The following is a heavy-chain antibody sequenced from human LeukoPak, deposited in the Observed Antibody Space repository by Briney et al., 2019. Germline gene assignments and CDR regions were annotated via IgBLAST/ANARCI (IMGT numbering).Heavy chain of an antibody. CDR2: INPSGGST. Sequence: ASVKVSCKASGYTFTSYGISWVRQAPGQGLEWMGIINPSGGSTNYAQKFQGRVTMTRDTSTSTVYMELSSLRSEDTAVYHCARGTGGFLDPWGQGTLVTVSS. D-gene: IGHD2/OR15-2a*01. CDR3: ARGTGGFLDP. V-gene: IGHV1-46*01. CDR1: GYTFTSYG. J-gene: IGHJ5*02.